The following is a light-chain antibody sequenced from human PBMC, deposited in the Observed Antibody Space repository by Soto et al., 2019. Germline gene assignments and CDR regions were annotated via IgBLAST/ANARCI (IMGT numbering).Light chain of an antibody. V-gene: IGKV3-20*01. J-gene: IGKJ3*01. Sequence: EIVLTQSPGTLSLSGGERATLSCRASQSVSSSSLAWYQHKPGQAPRLLIYGASSRATGIPDRFSGSGSGTDFTLTISRLEPEDFAVYYCQQYGSSLFTFGPGTKVDIK. CDR3: QQYGSSLFT. CDR2: GAS. CDR1: QSVSSSS.